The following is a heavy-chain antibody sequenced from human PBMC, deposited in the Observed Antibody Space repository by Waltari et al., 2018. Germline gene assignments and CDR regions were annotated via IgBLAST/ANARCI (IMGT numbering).Heavy chain of an antibody. CDR3: AHRRGYHGAFDI. CDR1: GFSLSTSGVG. J-gene: IGHJ3*02. CDR2: IYWNDDK. D-gene: IGHD2-2*01. Sequence: QITLKESGPTLVKPTQTLTLTCTFSGFSLSTSGVGVGWIRQPPGKALEWLALIYWNDDKRYSPSLKSRLTITKDTSKNQVVLTMTNMDPVDTATYYCAHRRGYHGAFDIWGQGTMVTVSS. V-gene: IGHV2-5*01.